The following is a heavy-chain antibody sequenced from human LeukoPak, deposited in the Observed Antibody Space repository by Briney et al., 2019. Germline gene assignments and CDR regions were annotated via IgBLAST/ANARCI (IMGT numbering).Heavy chain of an antibody. D-gene: IGHD1-26*01. CDR2: ISAYNGNT. Sequence: ASVKVSCKASGYTFTSYGISWVRQAPGQGLEWMGWISAYNGNTNYAQKLQGRVTMTTDTSTSTAYMELRSLRSDDTAVYYCARVVSPYYYYYYMDVWGKGTTVTISS. V-gene: IGHV1-18*01. J-gene: IGHJ6*03. CDR1: GYTFTSYG. CDR3: ARVVSPYYYYYYMDV.